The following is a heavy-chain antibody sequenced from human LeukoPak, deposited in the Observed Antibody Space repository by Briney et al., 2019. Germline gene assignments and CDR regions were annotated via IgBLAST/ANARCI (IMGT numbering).Heavy chain of an antibody. CDR2: IYYSGST. CDR1: GGSISSSSYY. V-gene: IGHV4-61*01. J-gene: IGHJ6*03. Sequence: ETLSLTCTVSGGSISSSSYYWSWIRQPPGKGLEWIGYIYYSGSTNYNPSLKSRVTISVDTSKNQFSLKLSSVTAADTAVYYCARPPKRDSKDYYYYMDVWGKGTTVTVSS. CDR3: ARPPKRDSKDYYYYMDV. D-gene: IGHD3-22*01.